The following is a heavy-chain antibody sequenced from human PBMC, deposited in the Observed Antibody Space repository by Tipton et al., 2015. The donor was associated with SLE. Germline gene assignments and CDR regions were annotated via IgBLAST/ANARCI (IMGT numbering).Heavy chain of an antibody. Sequence: SGAEVKVSCKASGGTFSSYAISWVRQAPGQGLEWMGWMNPNSGNTGYAQKFQGRVTMTRNTSISTAYMELSSLRSEDTAVYYCARGVLLWFGAFDPWGQGTLVTVSS. CDR3: ARGVLLWFGAFDP. CDR2: MNPNSGNT. D-gene: IGHD3-10*01. J-gene: IGHJ5*02. CDR1: GGTFSSYA. V-gene: IGHV1-8*02.